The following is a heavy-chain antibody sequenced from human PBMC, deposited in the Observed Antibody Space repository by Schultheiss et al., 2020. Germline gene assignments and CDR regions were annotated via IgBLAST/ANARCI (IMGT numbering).Heavy chain of an antibody. CDR2: ISGSGGST. Sequence: GGSLRLSCAASGFTFSSYAMSWVRQAPGKGLEWVSAISGSGGSTYYADSVKGRFTISIDNSKNTLYLQMNSLRAEDTAVYYCAREYSSIWHHYGMDVWGQGTTVTVSS. CDR1: GFTFSSYA. J-gene: IGHJ6*02. CDR3: AREYSSIWHHYGMDV. D-gene: IGHD6-6*01. V-gene: IGHV3-23*01.